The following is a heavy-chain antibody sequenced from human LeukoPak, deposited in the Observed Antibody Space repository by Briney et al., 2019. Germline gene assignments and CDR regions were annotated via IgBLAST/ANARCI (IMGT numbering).Heavy chain of an antibody. CDR2: FIPMSGTT. CDR1: GGTFSTYV. D-gene: IGHD4-17*01. Sequence: SVKVSCKASGGTFSTYVISWVRQAPGQGLGWMGGFIPMSGTTNYAQKFQGRVTIIADESTTTAYMEVSSLRSEDTAVYYCARDSPTVTNVYYGMDVWGQGTTVTVSS. V-gene: IGHV1-69*01. J-gene: IGHJ6*02. CDR3: ARDSPTVTNVYYGMDV.